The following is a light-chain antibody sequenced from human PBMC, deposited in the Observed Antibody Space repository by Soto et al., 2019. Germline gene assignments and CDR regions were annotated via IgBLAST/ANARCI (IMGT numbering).Light chain of an antibody. V-gene: IGKV1-17*01. J-gene: IGKJ1*01. Sequence: DIQMTKSPSSLSACVANRVTITCRASQGSRNDLGWYQQKPGKAPKRLICAASSLQSGVPSRFSGSGSGTEVTLTISSLQPDDFATYYCQQYNSYWTFGQGPRWIS. CDR3: QQYNSYWT. CDR2: AAS. CDR1: QGSRND.